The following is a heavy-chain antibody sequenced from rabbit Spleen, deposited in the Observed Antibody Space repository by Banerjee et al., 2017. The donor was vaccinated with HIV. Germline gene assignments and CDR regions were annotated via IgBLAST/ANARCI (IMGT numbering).Heavy chain of an antibody. D-gene: IGHD4-1*01. V-gene: IGHV1S40*01. J-gene: IGHJ4*01. CDR1: GFSFSSSYY. CDR2: IGTGSGST. Sequence: QSLEESGGDLVKPGASLTLTCTASGFSFSSSYYMCWVRQAPGKGLEWIACIGTGSGSTWYASWAKGRFTISKSSSTTVTLQMTSLTAADTATYFCVREVAARFNLWGQGTLVTVS. CDR3: VREVAARFNL.